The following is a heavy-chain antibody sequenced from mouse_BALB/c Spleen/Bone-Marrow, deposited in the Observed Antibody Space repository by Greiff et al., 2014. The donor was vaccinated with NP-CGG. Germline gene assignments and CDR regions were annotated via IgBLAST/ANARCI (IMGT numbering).Heavy chain of an antibody. Sequence: VQLQQSGAELARPGASVKMFCKASGYTFTYYTMYWVKQRPGQGLEWIGYINPNSDYTNYNQKFKDKTTLTADKSSSTAYMQLSSLTSEDSAVYYCAREVYGSWFAYWGQGTLVTVSA. D-gene: IGHD2-2*01. V-gene: IGHV1-4*01. CDR1: GYTFTYYT. CDR2: INPNSDYT. J-gene: IGHJ3*01. CDR3: AREVYGSWFAY.